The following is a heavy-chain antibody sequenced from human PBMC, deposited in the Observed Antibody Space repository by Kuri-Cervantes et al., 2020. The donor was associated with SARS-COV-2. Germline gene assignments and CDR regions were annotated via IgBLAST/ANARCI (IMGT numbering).Heavy chain of an antibody. CDR1: GFTFNTYW. Sequence: GESLKISCAASGFTFNTYWMTWVRQAPGKGLESVANIKQDGSEKYYVDSVKGRLTISRDNAKNSLYLQRNRLRAEDTAVYYCAREEVVPAAVRGYFYRYGMGVWGQGTTVTVSS. V-gene: IGHV3-7*04. J-gene: IGHJ6*02. CDR3: AREEVVPAAVRGYFYRYGMGV. CDR2: IKQDGSEK. D-gene: IGHD2-2*01.